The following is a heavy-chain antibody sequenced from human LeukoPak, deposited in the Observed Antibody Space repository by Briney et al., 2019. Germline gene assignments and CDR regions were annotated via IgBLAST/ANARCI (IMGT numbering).Heavy chain of an antibody. CDR2: IYSGGST. Sequence: GGSLRLSCVDSGFTFRSYWMSWVRQAPGKGLEWVSVIYSGGSTYYADSVKGRFTISRDNSKNTLYLQMNSLRAEDTAVYYCARDLRDYVWGSYRPEEGFYDYWGQGTLVTVSS. J-gene: IGHJ4*02. D-gene: IGHD3-16*02. V-gene: IGHV3-53*05. CDR1: GFTFRSYW. CDR3: ARDLRDYVWGSYRPEEGFYDY.